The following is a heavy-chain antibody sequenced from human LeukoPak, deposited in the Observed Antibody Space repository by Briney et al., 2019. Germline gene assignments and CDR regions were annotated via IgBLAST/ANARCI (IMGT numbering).Heavy chain of an antibody. D-gene: IGHD6-13*01. CDR3: ARTMYSSSWYVLDY. V-gene: IGHV4-38-2*01. Sequence: SETLSLTCAVSGYSISSGYYWGWIRQPPGKGLEWIGTIYHSGSTYYNPSLKSRVTISVDTSKNQFSLKLSSVTAADTAVYYCARTMYSSSWYVLDYWGQGTLVTVSS. J-gene: IGHJ4*02. CDR2: IYHSGST. CDR1: GYSISSGYY.